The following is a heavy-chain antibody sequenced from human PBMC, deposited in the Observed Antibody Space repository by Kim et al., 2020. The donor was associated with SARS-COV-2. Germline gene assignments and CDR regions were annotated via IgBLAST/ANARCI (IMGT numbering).Heavy chain of an antibody. J-gene: IGHJ6*02. CDR2: IYPGDSDT. CDR1: GYSFTSCW. Sequence: GESLKISCKGSGYSFTSCWIGWVRQMPGKGLEWMGIIYPGDSDTRYSPSFQGQVTISADKSISTAYLQWSSLKASDTAMYYCARAYGRGYYYYYYGMDVWGQGTTVTVSS. CDR3: ARAYGRGYYYYYYGMDV. D-gene: IGHD2-15*01. V-gene: IGHV5-51*01.